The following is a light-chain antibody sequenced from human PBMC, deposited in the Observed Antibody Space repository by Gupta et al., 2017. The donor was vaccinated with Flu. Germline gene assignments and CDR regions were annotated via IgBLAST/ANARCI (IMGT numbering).Light chain of an antibody. V-gene: IGLV1-40*01. CDR3: QSYDSSLSGWL. Sequence: QSVLTPPPSVSGAPGQRVTISSTGRSSNIGAGYDVHWYQQLPGTAPKLLIYGNSNRPSGVPDRFSGSKSGTSASLAIAGLQAEDEADYYCQSYDSSLSGWLFGGGTKLTVL. J-gene: IGLJ3*02. CDR1: SSNIGAGYD. CDR2: GNS.